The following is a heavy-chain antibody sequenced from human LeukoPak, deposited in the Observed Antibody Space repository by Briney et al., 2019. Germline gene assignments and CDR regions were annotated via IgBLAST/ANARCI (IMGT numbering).Heavy chain of an antibody. V-gene: IGHV1-8*02. Sequence: ASVKVSCKASGGTFSSYAISWVRQAPGQGLEWMGWMSTNSGSSGYAQKFQGRITMTRSTSTRTAYMEMITLTFDDTAVYYCARGSAWSHYDNWGQGTLVTVSP. J-gene: IGHJ4*02. CDR3: ARGSAWSHYDN. CDR1: GGTFSSYA. CDR2: MSTNSGSS. D-gene: IGHD1-26*01.